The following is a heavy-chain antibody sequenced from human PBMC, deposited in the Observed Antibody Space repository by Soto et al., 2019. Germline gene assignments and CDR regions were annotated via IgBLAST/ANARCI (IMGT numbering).Heavy chain of an antibody. D-gene: IGHD2-21*02. CDR2: ISYDGSNK. V-gene: IGHV3-30-3*01. CDR1: GFTFSSYA. Sequence: PGGSLRLSCAASGFTFSSYAMHWVRQAPGKGLEWVAVISYDGSNKYYADSVKGRFTISRDNSKNTLYLQMNSLRAEDTAVYYCARPLGSIVVVTALDYWGQGTLVTVSS. J-gene: IGHJ4*02. CDR3: ARPLGSIVVVTALDY.